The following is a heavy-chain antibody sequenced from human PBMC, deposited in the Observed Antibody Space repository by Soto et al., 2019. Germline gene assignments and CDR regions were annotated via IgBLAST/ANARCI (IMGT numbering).Heavy chain of an antibody. Sequence: LRLSCAASGFIFSSYYMNWVRQAPGKGLEWVSSISGSSSYIYYADSVRGRFTISRDNAKNSLYLQMNSLRAEDTAVYYCARGDTLTGYAFFDYWGQGTLVTVSS. J-gene: IGHJ4*02. CDR3: ARGDTLTGYAFFDY. V-gene: IGHV3-21*01. CDR1: GFIFSSYY. D-gene: IGHD3-9*01. CDR2: ISGSSSYI.